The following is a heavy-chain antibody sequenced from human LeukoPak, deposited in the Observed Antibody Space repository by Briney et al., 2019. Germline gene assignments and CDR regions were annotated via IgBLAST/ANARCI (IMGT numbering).Heavy chain of an antibody. CDR3: ARGGLGTPHYMDV. D-gene: IGHD1-1*01. J-gene: IGHJ6*03. CDR1: GFTFSSYA. CDR2: ISSNGGST. Sequence: GGSLRLSCAASGFTFSSYAMHWVRQAPGKGLEYVSAISSNGGSTYYANSVKGRFSISRDNSKNTLYLQMGSLRAEDMAVYYCARGGLGTPHYMDVWGKGTTVTVSS. V-gene: IGHV3-64*01.